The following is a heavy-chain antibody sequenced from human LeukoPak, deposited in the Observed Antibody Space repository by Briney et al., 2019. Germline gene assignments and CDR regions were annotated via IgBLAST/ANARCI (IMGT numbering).Heavy chain of an antibody. D-gene: IGHD3-3*01. CDR2: INEEGSEK. CDR3: ASQVTIFGRGKYFDH. Sequence: PGGSLRLSCAASGFTFSYCWMTWVRQAPGKGLEWVANINEEGSEKYYVDSVKGRFTISRDNAKNSLYLHMNSLRAEYTAVYYCASQVTIFGRGKYFDHWGQGTLVTGSS. V-gene: IGHV3-7*05. CDR1: GFTFSYCW. J-gene: IGHJ4*02.